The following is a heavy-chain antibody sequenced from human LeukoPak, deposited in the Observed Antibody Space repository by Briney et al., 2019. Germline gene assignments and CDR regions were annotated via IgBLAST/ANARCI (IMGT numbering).Heavy chain of an antibody. D-gene: IGHD3-10*01. CDR3: ARDRPGGWFDP. J-gene: IGHJ5*02. CDR1: GGSISSGSYY. CDR2: IYTSGST. V-gene: IGHV4-61*02. Sequence: SETLSLTCTVSGGSISSGSYYWSWIRQPAGKGLEWIGRIYTSGSTNYNPSLKSRVTISVDTSKNQFFLNLSSVTAADTAVYYCARDRPGGWFDPWGQGTLVTVSS.